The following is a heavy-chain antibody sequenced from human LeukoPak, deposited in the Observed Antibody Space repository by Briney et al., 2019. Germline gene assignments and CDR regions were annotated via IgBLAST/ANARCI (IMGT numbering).Heavy chain of an antibody. CDR3: ARDRGSYPEGFDY. V-gene: IGHV3-48*01. J-gene: IGHJ4*02. D-gene: IGHD1-26*01. CDR1: GFTFSSYS. Sequence: PGGSLRLSCAAPGFTFSSYSMNWVRQAPGKGLEWVSYISSSSTIYYADSVKGRFTISRDNAKNSLYLQMNSLRAEDTAVYYCARDRGSYPEGFDYWGQGTLVTVSS. CDR2: ISSSSTI.